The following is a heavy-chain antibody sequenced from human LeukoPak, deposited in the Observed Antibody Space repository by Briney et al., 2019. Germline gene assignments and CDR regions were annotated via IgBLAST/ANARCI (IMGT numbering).Heavy chain of an antibody. CDR2: INHSGST. CDR3: ARGEKNDFWSGYQYYFDY. Sequence: PSETLSLTCAVYGGSFSGYYWSWIRQPPGKGLEWIGEINHSGSTNYNPSLKSRVTISVDTSKNQFSLKLSSVTAAETAVYYCARGEKNDFWSGYQYYFDYWGQGTLVTVSS. J-gene: IGHJ4*02. V-gene: IGHV4-34*01. CDR1: GGSFSGYY. D-gene: IGHD3-3*01.